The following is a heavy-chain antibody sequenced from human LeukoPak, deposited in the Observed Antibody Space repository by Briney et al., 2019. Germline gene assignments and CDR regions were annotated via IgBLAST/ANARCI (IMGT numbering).Heavy chain of an antibody. Sequence: ASVKVSCKASGYTFTSYDINWVRQATGQGLEWMGWMNPNSGNTGYAQKLQGRVTMTTDTSTSTAYMELRSLRSDDTAVYYCARGVVPNFDYWGQGTLVTVSS. CDR2: MNPNSGNT. V-gene: IGHV1-8*02. CDR1: GYTFTSYD. J-gene: IGHJ4*02. D-gene: IGHD2-2*01. CDR3: ARGVVPNFDY.